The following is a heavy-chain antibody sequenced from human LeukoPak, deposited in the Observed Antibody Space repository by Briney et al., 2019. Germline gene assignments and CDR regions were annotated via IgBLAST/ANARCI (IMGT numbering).Heavy chain of an antibody. CDR3: ATTPYGDPKHNDAFDI. Sequence: GASVKVSCKVSGYTLTELSMHWVRQAPGKGLEWMGGFDPEDGETIYAQKFQGRVTMTEDTSTDTAYMELSSLRSEDTAVYYCATTPYGDPKHNDAFDIWGQGTMVTVSS. J-gene: IGHJ3*02. V-gene: IGHV1-24*01. CDR2: FDPEDGET. CDR1: GYTLTELS. D-gene: IGHD4-17*01.